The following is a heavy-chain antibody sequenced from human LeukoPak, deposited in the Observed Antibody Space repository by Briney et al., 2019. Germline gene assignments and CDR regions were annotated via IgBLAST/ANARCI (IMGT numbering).Heavy chain of an antibody. J-gene: IGHJ5*02. CDR2: IYYSGST. D-gene: IGHD1-26*01. CDR3: ARHIYSGSYYWFDP. V-gene: IGHV4-39*01. CDR1: GGSISSSSSH. Sequence: SVALSLTCTVSGGSISSSSSHWGWIRQPPGKGLERIGSIYYSGSTYYNPSLKSRVTISVDTSKNQFSLKLSSVTAADTAVYYCARHIYSGSYYWFDPWGQGTLVTVSS.